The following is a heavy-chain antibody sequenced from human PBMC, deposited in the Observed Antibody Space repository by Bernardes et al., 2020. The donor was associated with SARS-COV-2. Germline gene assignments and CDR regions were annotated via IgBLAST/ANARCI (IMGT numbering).Heavy chain of an antibody. CDR2: INDSGST. D-gene: IGHD3-10*01. Sequence: SETLSLTCAVYGGSFSGYYWNWIRQPPGKGLEWIGEINDSGSTNYNPSLKSRVTISVDTSKKQFSLKLSSVTAADTAVYYCARGRNYGSGTYSNWFDPWGQGTLVTVSS. CDR1: GGSFSGYY. V-gene: IGHV4-34*01. J-gene: IGHJ5*02. CDR3: ARGRNYGSGTYSNWFDP.